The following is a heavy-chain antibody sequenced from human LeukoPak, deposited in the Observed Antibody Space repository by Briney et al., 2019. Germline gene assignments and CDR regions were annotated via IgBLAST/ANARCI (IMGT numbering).Heavy chain of an antibody. D-gene: IGHD4-23*01. CDR2: IYYSGST. CDR3: ARLANTVAGRWFDP. CDR1: GGSISSGGYY. Sequence: PSQTLSLTYTVSGGSISSGGYYWGWIRQPPGKGLEWIGSIYYSGSTYYNPSLKSRVTISVDTSKNQFSLKLSSVTAADTAVYYCARLANTVAGRWFDPWGQGTLVTVSS. V-gene: IGHV4-39*01. J-gene: IGHJ5*02.